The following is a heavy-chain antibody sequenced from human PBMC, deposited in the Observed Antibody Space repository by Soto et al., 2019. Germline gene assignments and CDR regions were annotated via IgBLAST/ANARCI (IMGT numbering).Heavy chain of an antibody. V-gene: IGHV3-21*01. J-gene: IGHJ4*02. CDR3: ARESEDLTSNFDY. Sequence: GGSLRLSCAASGFTFTRYSMSWVGQAPGKGLEWVSSISSTTNYIYYADSMKGRFTVSRDNAKNSVYLEMNSLSAEDTAVYYCARESEDLTSNFDYWGQGTLVTVSS. CDR1: GFTFTRYS. CDR2: ISSTTNYI.